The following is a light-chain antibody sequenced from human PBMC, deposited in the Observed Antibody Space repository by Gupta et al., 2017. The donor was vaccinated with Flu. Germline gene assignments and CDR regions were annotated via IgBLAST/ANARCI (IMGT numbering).Light chain of an antibody. J-gene: IGKJ1*01. CDR1: QSISVW. CDR2: KAS. V-gene: IGKV1-5*03. CDR3: QDYSCYPQT. Sequence: DIQMTQSPSTLSASVGDRVTITFRATQSISVWLAWYQQKPGKAPNLLIYKASKLESGVPSRFSGSGSGTEFTLTISSLQPDDSATYYCQDYSCYPQTFGQGTKVEI.